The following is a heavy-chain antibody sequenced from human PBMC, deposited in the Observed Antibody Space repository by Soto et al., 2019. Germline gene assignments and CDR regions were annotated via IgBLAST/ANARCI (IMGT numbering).Heavy chain of an antibody. CDR1: SASPGDHY. Sequence: SETLSLTCAVFSASPGDHYWAWIRQSPDKGLEWIGEVHPSGSTDYNPSLKSRLTFSLDTSKNQFSLKVSSVTAADTAVYFCARGKPSGYRFGPRNFFYYGLDVWGPVTTVTVSS. D-gene: IGHD5-18*01. V-gene: IGHV4-34*01. CDR3: ARGKPSGYRFGPRNFFYYGLDV. J-gene: IGHJ6*02. CDR2: VHPSGST.